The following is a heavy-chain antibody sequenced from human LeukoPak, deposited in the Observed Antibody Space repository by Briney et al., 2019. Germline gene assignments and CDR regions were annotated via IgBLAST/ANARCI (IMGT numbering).Heavy chain of an antibody. D-gene: IGHD2-15*01. CDR1: GYTFSDYA. J-gene: IGHJ5*02. Sequence: ASVKVSCKASGYTFSDYAMHWVRQAPGQRFEWMGWIDAGNGDTRYSQKFQGRVTVTRDTSASTAYIELRSLRSEDTAMYYCARDHVVGLAPFDPWGQGTLVTVSS. V-gene: IGHV1-3*01. CDR3: ARDHVVGLAPFDP. CDR2: IDAGNGDT.